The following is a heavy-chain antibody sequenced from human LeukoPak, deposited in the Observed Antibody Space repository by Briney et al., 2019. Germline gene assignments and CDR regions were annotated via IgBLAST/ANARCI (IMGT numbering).Heavy chain of an antibody. CDR1: GGSISSSRYY. CDR2: IYYSGST. D-gene: IGHD6-19*01. CDR3: VGSGLDV. V-gene: IGHV4-39*01. Sequence: SETLSLTCTVSGGSISSSRYYWGWIRQPPGKGLEWIGSIYYSGSTYYNPSLKSRVTISVDTSKNQFSLKLSSVTAADTAVYYCVGSGLDVWGKGTTVTVSS. J-gene: IGHJ6*04.